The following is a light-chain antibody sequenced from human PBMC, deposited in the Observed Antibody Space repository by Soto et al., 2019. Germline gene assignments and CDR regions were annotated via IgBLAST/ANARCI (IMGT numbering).Light chain of an antibody. CDR3: SSYTSSSHVV. CDR1: SSDVGGYNY. CDR2: DVS. Sequence: QSVLTQPASVSGSPGQSITISCTGTSSDVGGYNYVSWYQQHPGKAPKLMICDVSNRPSGVSNRFSGSKSGNTASLTISGLQAEDEADYYCSSYTSSSHVVFGGGTKVTVL. J-gene: IGLJ2*01. V-gene: IGLV2-14*01.